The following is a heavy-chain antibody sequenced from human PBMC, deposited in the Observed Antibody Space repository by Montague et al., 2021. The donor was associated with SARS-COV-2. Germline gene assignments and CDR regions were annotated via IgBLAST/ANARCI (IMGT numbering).Heavy chain of an antibody. D-gene: IGHD1-26*01. CDR2: ISYDGSDK. CDR3: ARGGSGSYYFFDY. V-gene: IGHV3-30-3*01. J-gene: IGHJ4*02. CDR1: GFTFSSYA. Sequence: SLRLSCAASGFTFSSYAMLWVRQAPGKGLEWVAVISYDGSDKYYADPVKGRFTISRDNSKNTLYLQMNSLRAEDTAVYYCARGGSGSYYFFDYWGQGTLVTVSS.